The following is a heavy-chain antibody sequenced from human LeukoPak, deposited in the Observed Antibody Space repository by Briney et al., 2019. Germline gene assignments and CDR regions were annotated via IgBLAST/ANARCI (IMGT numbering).Heavy chain of an antibody. CDR3: TSTLGY. V-gene: IGHV3-15*01. Sequence: GGSLRLSCAGSGFTFNNAWMTWVLQAPGKGLEWVGRIKTKTDGGTTDYAAPVKGRFTISRDDSRNTLYLQMNSLRTEDTAVYYCTSTLGYWGRGALVTVSS. J-gene: IGHJ4*02. CDR1: GFTFNNAW. CDR2: IKTKTDGGTT.